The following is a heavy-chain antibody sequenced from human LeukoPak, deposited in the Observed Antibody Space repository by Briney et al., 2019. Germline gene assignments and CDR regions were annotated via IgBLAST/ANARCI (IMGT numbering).Heavy chain of an antibody. J-gene: IGHJ2*01. D-gene: IGHD3-10*01. CDR2: ISSSGSTI. Sequence: EGSLRLSCAASGFTFSSYEMNWVRQAPGKGLEWVSYISSSGSTIYYADSVKGRFTISRDNAKNSLYLQMNSLRAEDTAVYYCARDMVRGVIMYFDLWGRGTLVTVSS. CDR3: ARDMVRGVIMYFDL. V-gene: IGHV3-48*03. CDR1: GFTFSSYE.